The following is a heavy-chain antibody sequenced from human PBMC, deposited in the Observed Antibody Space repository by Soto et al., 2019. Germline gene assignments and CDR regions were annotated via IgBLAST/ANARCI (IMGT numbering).Heavy chain of an antibody. V-gene: IGHV4-31*03. CDR2: IYYSGST. D-gene: IGHD5-18*01. Sequence: QVQLQESGPGLVKPSQTLSLTCTVSGGSISSGGYYWSWIRQHPGKGLEWIGYIYYSGSTYYNPSLKGRVIISVDTSKNQLSLKLSTVTAAATAVYYCASARSLRVATTLVYGYWGQGTLVTVSS. CDR3: ASARSLRVATTLVYGY. J-gene: IGHJ4*02. CDR1: GGSISSGGYY.